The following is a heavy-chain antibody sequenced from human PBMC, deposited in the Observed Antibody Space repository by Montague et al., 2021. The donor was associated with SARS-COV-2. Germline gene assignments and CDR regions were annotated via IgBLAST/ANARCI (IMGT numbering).Heavy chain of an antibody. Sequence: SETLSLTCTASGGSISSSNYYWGWIRQPPGKGLEWIGNMYYSGSTYYNPSLKSRVTISIDTSKNQFSLKLSSVTAADTAVYYCARDDIVLQGVTKGMDVWGQGTTVTASS. CDR1: GGSISSSNYY. V-gene: IGHV4-39*07. CDR3: ARDDIVLQGVTKGMDV. D-gene: IGHD3-10*01. CDR2: MYYSGST. J-gene: IGHJ6*02.